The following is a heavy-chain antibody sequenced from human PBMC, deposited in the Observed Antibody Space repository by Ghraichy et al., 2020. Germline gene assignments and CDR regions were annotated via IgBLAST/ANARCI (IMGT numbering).Heavy chain of an antibody. CDR3: AREYQSGLWFGELFDYYYYGMDV. Sequence: SETLSLTCTVSGGSISSYYWSWIRQPAGKGLEWIGRIYTSGSTNYNPSLKSRVTMSVDTSKNQFSLKLSSVTAADTAVYYCAREYQSGLWFGELFDYYYYGMDVWGQGTTVTVSS. CDR1: GGSISSYY. CDR2: IYTSGST. D-gene: IGHD3-10*01. J-gene: IGHJ6*02. V-gene: IGHV4-4*07.